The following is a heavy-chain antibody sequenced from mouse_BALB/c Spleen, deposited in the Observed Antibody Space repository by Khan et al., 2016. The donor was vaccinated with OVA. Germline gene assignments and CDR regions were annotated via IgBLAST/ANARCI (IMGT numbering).Heavy chain of an antibody. CDR3: ARRGLRGDFDY. V-gene: IGHV1-7*01. J-gene: IGHJ2*01. Sequence: QVQLQQSGAELAKPGASVKMSCKASGYTFINYWILWIKQRPGQGLEWLGYINPSTGSTEYNQNFKDKATLTADKSSSTAYMQLSSLTSEDATVYYGARRGLRGDFDYWGQGTTRTVSS. CDR1: GYTFINYW. CDR2: INPSTGST. D-gene: IGHD1-1*01.